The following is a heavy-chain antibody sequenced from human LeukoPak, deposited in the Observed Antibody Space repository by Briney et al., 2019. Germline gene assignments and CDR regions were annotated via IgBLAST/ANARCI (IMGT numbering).Heavy chain of an antibody. D-gene: IGHD2-8*01. Sequence: GGSLRLSCAASGFTFSSYWMSWVRQAPGKGLEWVSSISSSSSYIYYADSVKGRFTISRDNAKNSLYLQMNSLRAEDTAVYYCARGHRGMLALWGQGTLVTVSS. V-gene: IGHV3-21*01. J-gene: IGHJ4*02. CDR2: ISSSSSYI. CDR1: GFTFSSYW. CDR3: ARGHRGMLAL.